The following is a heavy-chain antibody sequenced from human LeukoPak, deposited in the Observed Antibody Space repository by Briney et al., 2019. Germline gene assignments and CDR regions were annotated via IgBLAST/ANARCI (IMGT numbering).Heavy chain of an antibody. CDR3: ASGKAYDFWSGYYAATPNDY. CDR2: ISGSGGST. Sequence: GGSLRLSCAASGFTFSSYAMSWVRQAPGKGLEWVSAISGSGGSTYYADSVKGRFTISRDNAKNTLYLQMNSLRAEDTAVYYCASGKAYDFWSGYYAATPNDYWGQGTLVTVSS. V-gene: IGHV3-23*01. CDR1: GFTFSSYA. D-gene: IGHD3-3*01. J-gene: IGHJ4*02.